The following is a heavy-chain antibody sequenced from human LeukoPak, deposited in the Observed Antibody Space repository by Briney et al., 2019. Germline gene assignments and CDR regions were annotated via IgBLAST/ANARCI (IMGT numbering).Heavy chain of an antibody. Sequence: PGRSLRLSCAASGFTFSSYGMHWVRQAPGKGLEWVAVISYDGSNKYYADSVKGRFTISRDNSKNTLYLQMNSLRPEDTAVYYCAREGFYGSGSSPTFYFDYWGQGTLVTVSS. CDR1: GFTFSSYG. CDR2: ISYDGSNK. CDR3: AREGFYGSGSSPTFYFDY. J-gene: IGHJ4*02. D-gene: IGHD3-10*01. V-gene: IGHV3-30*03.